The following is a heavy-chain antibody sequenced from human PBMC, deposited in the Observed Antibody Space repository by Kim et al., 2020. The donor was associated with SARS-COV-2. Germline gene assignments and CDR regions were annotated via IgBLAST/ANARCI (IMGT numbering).Heavy chain of an antibody. Sequence: KSRVTISVDTSKNQFSLKLSSVTAADTAVYYCARRRGLFEQQLVFVAFDIWGQGTMVTVSS. D-gene: IGHD6-13*01. J-gene: IGHJ3*02. V-gene: IGHV4-39*01. CDR3: ARRRGLFEQQLVFVAFDI.